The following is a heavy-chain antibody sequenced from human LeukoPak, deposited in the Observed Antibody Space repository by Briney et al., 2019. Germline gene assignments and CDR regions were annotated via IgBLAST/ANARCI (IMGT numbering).Heavy chain of an antibody. D-gene: IGHD5-12*01. CDR2: IKSKTDGGTT. CDR3: AKDLVATKGFDY. V-gene: IGHV3-15*01. Sequence: PGGSLRLSCAASGFTFSNAWMSWVRQAPGKGLEWVGRIKSKTDGGTTDYAAPVKGRFTISRDDSKNTLYLQMNSLRAEDTAVYYCAKDLVATKGFDYWGQGTLVTVSS. CDR1: GFTFSNAW. J-gene: IGHJ4*02.